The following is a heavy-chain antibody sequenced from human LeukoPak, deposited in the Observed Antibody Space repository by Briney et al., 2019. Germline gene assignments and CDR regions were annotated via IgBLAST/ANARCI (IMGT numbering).Heavy chain of an antibody. CDR2: ICGSGGST. V-gene: IGHV3-23*01. J-gene: IGHJ4*02. Sequence: PGGSLRLSCAASGFTFSTYAMSWVRRAPGKGLEWVSAICGSGGSTYSADSVKGRFTISRDNSKNTLYLQMNSLRAEDTAVYYCAKRMPYYFDYWGQGTLVTVPS. CDR3: AKRMPYYFDY. CDR1: GFTFSTYA. D-gene: IGHD2-15*01.